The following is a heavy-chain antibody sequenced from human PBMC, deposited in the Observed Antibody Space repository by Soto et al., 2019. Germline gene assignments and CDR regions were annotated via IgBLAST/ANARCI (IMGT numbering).Heavy chain of an antibody. CDR1: GFTFSSYA. CDR2: ISYDGSNK. CDR3: ARVPPVRYDFWSGSGSGGMDV. Sequence: GGSLRLSCVASGFTFSSYAMHWVRQAPGKGLEWVAVISYDGSNKYYADSVKGRFTISRDNSKNTLYLQMNSLRAEDTAVYYCARVPPVRYDFWSGSGSGGMDVWGKGTTVTVSS. D-gene: IGHD3-3*01. V-gene: IGHV3-30-3*01. J-gene: IGHJ6*04.